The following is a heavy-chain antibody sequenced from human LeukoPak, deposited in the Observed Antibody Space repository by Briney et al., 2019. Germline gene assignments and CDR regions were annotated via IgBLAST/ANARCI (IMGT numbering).Heavy chain of an antibody. J-gene: IGHJ4*02. Sequence: AASVKVSCKASGYTFTSYDINWVRQATGQGLEWMGWMNPNSGNTGYAQKFQGRVTMTRNTSISTAYMGLSSLRSEDTAVYYCARVHRGKTLVSGYWGQGTLVTVSS. V-gene: IGHV1-8*01. CDR2: MNPNSGNT. CDR1: GYTFTSYD. D-gene: IGHD1-26*01. CDR3: ARVHRGKTLVSGY.